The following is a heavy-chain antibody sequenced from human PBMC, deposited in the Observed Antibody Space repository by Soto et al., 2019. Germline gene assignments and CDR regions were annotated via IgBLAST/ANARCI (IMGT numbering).Heavy chain of an antibody. J-gene: IGHJ4*02. V-gene: IGHV3-49*03. CDR1: GFTFGDYA. Sequence: GGSLRLSCTASGFTFGDYAMSWFRQAPGKGLEWVGFIRSKAYGGTTEYAASVKGRFTISRDDSKSIAYLQMNSLKTEDTAVYYCTSEGPKLGYCSSTSCSLIDYWGQGTLVTVSS. CDR2: IRSKAYGGTT. D-gene: IGHD2-2*01. CDR3: TSEGPKLGYCSSTSCSLIDY.